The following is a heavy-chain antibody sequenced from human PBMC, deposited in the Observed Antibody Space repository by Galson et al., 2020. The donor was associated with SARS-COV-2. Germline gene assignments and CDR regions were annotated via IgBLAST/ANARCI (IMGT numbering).Heavy chain of an antibody. CDR1: GYTFTSYA. J-gene: IGHJ6*03. D-gene: IGHD6-6*01. V-gene: IGHV7-4-1*02. CDR3: ARDLEYSSSSGYYYYYYYMDV. Sequence: ASVKVSCKASGYTFTSYAMNWVRQAPGQGLEWMGWINTNTGNPTYAQGFTGRFVFSLDTSVSTAYLQISSLKAEDTAVYYCARDLEYSSSSGYYYYYYYMDVWGKGTTVTVSS. CDR2: INTNTGNP.